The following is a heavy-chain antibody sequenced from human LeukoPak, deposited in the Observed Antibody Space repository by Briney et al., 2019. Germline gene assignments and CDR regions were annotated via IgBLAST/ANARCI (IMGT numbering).Heavy chain of an antibody. CDR1: GGSISSSSYY. CDR3: ARVRASDFWSGALPNWFDP. J-gene: IGHJ5*02. V-gene: IGHV4-39*07. CDR2: IYYSGST. Sequence: PSETLSLTCTVSGGSISSSSYYWGWIRQPPGKGLEWIGSIYYSGSTYYNPSLKSRVTISVDTSKNQFSLKLSSVTAADTAVYYCARVRASDFWSGALPNWFDPWGQGTLVTVSS. D-gene: IGHD3-3*01.